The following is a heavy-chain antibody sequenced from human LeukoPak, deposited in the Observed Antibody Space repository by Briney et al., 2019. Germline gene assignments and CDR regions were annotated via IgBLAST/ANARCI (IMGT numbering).Heavy chain of an antibody. CDR2: ISGSGGST. CDR3: AKSQWLVRWGNFDY. J-gene: IGHJ4*02. Sequence: GGSLRLSYTASGFTFSSYAMSWVRQAPGKGLQWVSAISGSGGSTYYADSVKGRFTISRDNSKNTLYLQMNSLRAEDTAVYYCAKSQWLVRWGNFDYWGQGTLVTVSS. V-gene: IGHV3-23*01. CDR1: GFTFSSYA. D-gene: IGHD6-19*01.